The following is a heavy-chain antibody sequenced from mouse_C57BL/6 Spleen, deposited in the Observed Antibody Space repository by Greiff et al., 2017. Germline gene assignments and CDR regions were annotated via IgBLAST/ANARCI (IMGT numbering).Heavy chain of an antibody. J-gene: IGHJ4*01. Sequence: QVQLQQPGAELVKPGASVKLSCKASGYTFTSYWMHWVKQRPGQGLEWIGMIHPKSGSTNYNEKFKSKATLTVDKSSSPAYMQLSSLTSEDSAVYCCARKGDFYAMDYWGQGTSVTVSS. CDR1: GYTFTSYW. CDR2: IHPKSGST. V-gene: IGHV1-64*01. CDR3: ARKGDFYAMDY.